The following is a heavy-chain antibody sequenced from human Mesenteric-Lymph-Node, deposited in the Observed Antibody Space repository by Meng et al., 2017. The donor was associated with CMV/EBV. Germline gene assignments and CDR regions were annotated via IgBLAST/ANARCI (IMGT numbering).Heavy chain of an antibody. D-gene: IGHD3-9*01. CDR3: ARAPTSYDILAGYFPNGLDV. J-gene: IGHJ6*02. V-gene: IGHV3-48*03. CDR2: IPSSGSSI. Sequence: GGSLRLSCAASGFTFSSYEMNWVRQAPGKGLEWVSYIPSSGSSIYYADSVKGRFTISRDNAKNSVYLQMNSLRAEDTAVYYCARAPTSYDILAGYFPNGLDVWGQGTTVTVSS. CDR1: GFTFSSYE.